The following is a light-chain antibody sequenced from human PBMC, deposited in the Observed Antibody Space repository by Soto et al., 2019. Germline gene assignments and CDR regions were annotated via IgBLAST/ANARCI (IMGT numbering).Light chain of an antibody. CDR2: KAA. Sequence: DIQMTQSPSTLSASVGDRVTITCRASQSISSWLGWYQQKPGKAPKLLIYKAASLESGGPSRFSGSGSGTEFTLTISSLQPDDFASYYCQQYNSYWTFGQGTKVEIK. CDR3: QQYNSYWT. V-gene: IGKV1-5*03. CDR1: QSISSW. J-gene: IGKJ1*01.